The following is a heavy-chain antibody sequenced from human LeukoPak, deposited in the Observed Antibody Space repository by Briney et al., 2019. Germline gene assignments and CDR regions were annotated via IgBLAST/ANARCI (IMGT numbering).Heavy chain of an antibody. CDR2: MSYDGGDK. Sequence: GGSLRLSCAASGFTFSSYAMSWVRQAPGKGLESVALMSYDGGDKNYADSVKGRFTISRDNPKNTLYLQMNGLRAEDTAVYYCARDSLGSIDSWGQGTLVTVSS. V-gene: IGHV3-30-3*01. CDR3: ARDSLGSIDS. J-gene: IGHJ4*02. D-gene: IGHD6-13*01. CDR1: GFTFSSYA.